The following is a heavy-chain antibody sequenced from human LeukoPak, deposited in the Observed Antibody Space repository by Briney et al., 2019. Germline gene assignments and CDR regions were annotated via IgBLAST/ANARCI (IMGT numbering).Heavy chain of an antibody. CDR1: GYTFTSYY. V-gene: IGHV1-46*01. CDR3: AGSVTMVRSYYQYYGMDV. CDR2: INPTGGST. J-gene: IGHJ6*02. D-gene: IGHD3-10*01. Sequence: GASVKVSCKASGYTFTSYYMHWVRQAPGQGLEWMGIINPTGGSTSYAQRFQGRVTMPRDTSTSTVYMELYSLRSEDTAVYYCAGSVTMVRSYYQYYGMDVWGQGTTVTVSS.